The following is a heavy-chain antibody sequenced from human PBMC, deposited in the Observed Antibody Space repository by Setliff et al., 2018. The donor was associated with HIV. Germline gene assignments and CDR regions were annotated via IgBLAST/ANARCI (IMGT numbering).Heavy chain of an antibody. J-gene: IGHJ3*01. CDR1: GGTFKNLA. D-gene: IGHD1-1*01. CDR2: VIPSFATA. V-gene: IGHV1-69*13. Sequence: SVKVSCKASGGTFKNLAISWVRQAPGQGLEWTGGVIPSFATANYAQKFQGRITITADELTSTVYMDLNSLKSEDSAVYYCANPHDGGAFDVWGQGTAVTVSS. CDR3: ANPHDGGAFDV.